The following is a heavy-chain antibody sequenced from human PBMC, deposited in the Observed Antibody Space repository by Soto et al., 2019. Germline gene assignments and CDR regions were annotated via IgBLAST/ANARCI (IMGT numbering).Heavy chain of an antibody. CDR3: AKRNLRGTSYYYYGMGV. J-gene: IGHJ6*02. Sequence: GGSLRLSCAASGFTFSSYAMSWVRQAPGKGLEWVSAISGSGGSTYYADSVKGRFTISRDNSKNTLYLQMNSLRAEDTAVYYCAKRNLRGTSYYYYGMGVWGQGTTVTSP. CDR1: GFTFSSYA. D-gene: IGHD3-10*01. V-gene: IGHV3-23*01. CDR2: ISGSGGST.